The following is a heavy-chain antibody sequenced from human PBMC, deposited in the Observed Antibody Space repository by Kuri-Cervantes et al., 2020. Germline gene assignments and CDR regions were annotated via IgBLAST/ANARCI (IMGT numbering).Heavy chain of an antibody. D-gene: IGHD3-3*01. CDR1: GYTFTSYD. V-gene: IGHV1-8*01. Sequence: GGSLRLSCKASGYTFTSYDINWVRQATGQGLEWMGWMNPNSGNTGYAQKFQGRVTMTRNTSISTAYMELSSLRSEDTAVYYCARAPYDFWSGYYAQPSYYYGMDVWGQGTTVTVSS. CDR3: ARAPYDFWSGYYAQPSYYYGMDV. CDR2: MNPNSGNT. J-gene: IGHJ6*02.